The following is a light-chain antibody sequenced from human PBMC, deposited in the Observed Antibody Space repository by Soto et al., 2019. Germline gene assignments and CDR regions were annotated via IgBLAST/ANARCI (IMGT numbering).Light chain of an antibody. CDR3: QQSSSAPYT. V-gene: IGKV1-39*01. CDR1: QTISHY. CDR2: AAS. Sequence: DIQMTQSPSSLSASVGERVTITCRASQTISHYLNWYRQQPGRAPELLIYAASNLQSGVPSRFSGSGSGTEFTRTINSLHPEDFATYFCQQSSSAPYTFGLGTRLEI. J-gene: IGKJ2*01.